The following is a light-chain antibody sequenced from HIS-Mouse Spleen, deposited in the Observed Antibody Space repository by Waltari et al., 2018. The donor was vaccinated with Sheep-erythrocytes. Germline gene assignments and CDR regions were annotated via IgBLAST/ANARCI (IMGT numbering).Light chain of an antibody. V-gene: IGLV2-11*01. CDR1: SSDVGGYNY. J-gene: IGLJ1*01. Sequence: QSALTQPRSVSGSPGQSVTISCTGTSSDVGGYNYVSLYQQHPVKAPKLMIYDVRKRPSGFRDRFCGSKSGNTASLTISGLQDEDEADYYCCSNEGSYNHVFATGTKGTVL. CDR3: CSNEGSYNHV. CDR2: DVR.